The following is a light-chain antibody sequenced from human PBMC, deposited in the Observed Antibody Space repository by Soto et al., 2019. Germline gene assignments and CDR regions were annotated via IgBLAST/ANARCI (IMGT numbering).Light chain of an antibody. V-gene: IGKV1-5*03. J-gene: IGKJ3*01. CDR1: QSISIW. CDR3: QQYNSYS. CDR2: KAS. Sequence: DIQMTQSPSTLSASVVDRVTITCRASQSISIWLAWYQQKPGKAPKLLIYKASSLESGVPSRFSGSGSGTEFTLTISSLQPDDFATYYCQQYNSYSFGPGTKVDIK.